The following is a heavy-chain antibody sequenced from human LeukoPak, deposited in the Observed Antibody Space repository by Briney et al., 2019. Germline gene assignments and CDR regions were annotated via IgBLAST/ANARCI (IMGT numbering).Heavy chain of an antibody. V-gene: IGHV3-21*01. J-gene: IGHJ4*02. CDR1: GFTFSSYS. CDR2: ISSSSSYI. CDR3: ARDPMDYYGSGSTNDY. Sequence: GGSLRLSCAASGFTFSSYSMNWVRQAPGKGLEWVSSISSSSSYIYYADSVKGRFIISRDNAKNSLYLQMNSLRAEDTAVYYCARDPMDYYGSGSTNDYWGQGTLVTVSS. D-gene: IGHD3-10*01.